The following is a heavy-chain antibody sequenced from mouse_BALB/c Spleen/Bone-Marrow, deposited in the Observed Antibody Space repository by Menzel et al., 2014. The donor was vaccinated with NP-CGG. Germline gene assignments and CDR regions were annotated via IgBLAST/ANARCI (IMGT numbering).Heavy chain of an antibody. V-gene: IGHV1-26*01. CDR2: INPNNGNT. CDR3: ARSRAMDY. CDR1: GYTFTDYY. J-gene: IGHJ4*01. Sequence: VQLQQSGPDLVKPGASVKMSCKASGYTFTDYYMKWVKQSHGKRLEWIGDINPNNGNTFYNQKFKGKASLTVDKSSTTAYMQLNSLTSEDSAVYYCARSRAMDYRGQGTSVTVSS.